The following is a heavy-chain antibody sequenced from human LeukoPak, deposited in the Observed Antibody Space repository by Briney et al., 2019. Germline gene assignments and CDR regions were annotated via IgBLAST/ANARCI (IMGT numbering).Heavy chain of an antibody. CDR1: GGSISSYY. D-gene: IGHD1-14*01. CDR3: ARYNSLNAFDI. J-gene: IGHJ3*02. CDR2: IYYSGST. Sequence: SETLSLTCTVSGGSISSYYWSWIRQPPGKGLEWIGYIYYSGSTKYDPSLKSRVTISVDTSKNQFSLRLSSVTAADTAVYYCARYNSLNAFDIWGQGTTVTVSS. V-gene: IGHV4-59*08.